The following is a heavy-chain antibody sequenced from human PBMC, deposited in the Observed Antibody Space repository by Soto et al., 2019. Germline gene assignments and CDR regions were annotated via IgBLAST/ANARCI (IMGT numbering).Heavy chain of an antibody. CDR3: AKERDSDSVPWQESDS. Sequence: EVQLVESGGGLVQPGGSLRLSCVASGFTFSSYDMHWVRQAPGKGLEWVSASSIYGAKFYSGPARSRFTITRENAKSSLYLQMNSLRDEDTAVYYCAKERDSDSVPWQESDSWGQGTLVTVSS. J-gene: IGHJ4*02. D-gene: IGHD2-15*01. CDR2: SSIYGAK. V-gene: IGHV3-13*01. CDR1: GFTFSSYD.